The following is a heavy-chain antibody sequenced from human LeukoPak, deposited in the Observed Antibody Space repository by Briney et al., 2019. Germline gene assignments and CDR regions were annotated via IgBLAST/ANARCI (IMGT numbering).Heavy chain of an antibody. J-gene: IGHJ4*02. D-gene: IGHD1-26*01. V-gene: IGHV3-11*01. CDR3: ARDIRELLTCFFDY. CDR1: AFTFSDYY. CDR2: ISSSGSTI. Sequence: PGGSLRLSCAASAFTFSDYYMSWIRQAPGKGLEWVSYISSSGSTIYYADSVKGRFTISRDNAKNSLYLQMNSLRAEDTAVYYCARDIRELLTCFFDYWGQGTLVTVSS.